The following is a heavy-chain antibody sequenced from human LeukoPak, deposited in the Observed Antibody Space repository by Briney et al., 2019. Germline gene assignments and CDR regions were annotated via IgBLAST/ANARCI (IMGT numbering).Heavy chain of an antibody. Sequence: GASVKVSCKASGYTFTGYYMHWVRQAPGQGLEWMGWINPNSGGTNYAQKFQGRVTMTRDTSISTAYMELSRLRSDDTAVYYCARVGCSSTCCYEYFQHWGQGTLVTVSS. D-gene: IGHD2-2*01. J-gene: IGHJ1*01. CDR1: GYTFTGYY. CDR3: ARVGCSSTCCYEYFQH. CDR2: INPNSGGT. V-gene: IGHV1-2*02.